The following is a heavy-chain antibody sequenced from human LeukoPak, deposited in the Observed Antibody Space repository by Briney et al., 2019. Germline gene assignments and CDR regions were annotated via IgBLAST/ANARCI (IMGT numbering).Heavy chain of an antibody. D-gene: IGHD3-10*01. J-gene: IGHJ4*02. CDR3: ASALGSYYGSGSPTTY. CDR2: IIPILGIA. CDR1: GGTFSSYT. Sequence: SVKVSCKASGGTFSSYTISWVRQAPGQGLEWMGRIIPILGIANYAQKFQGRVTITPDKSTSTAYMELSSLRSEDTAVYYCASALGSYYGSGSPTTYWGQGTLVTVSS. V-gene: IGHV1-69*02.